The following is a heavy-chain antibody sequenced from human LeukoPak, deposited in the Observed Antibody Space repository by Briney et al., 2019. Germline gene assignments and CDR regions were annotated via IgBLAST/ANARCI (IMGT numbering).Heavy chain of an antibody. D-gene: IGHD3-10*01. CDR1: GGSISSYY. J-gene: IGHJ4*02. CDR3: AREFYGSGSYGGNFDY. Sequence: SETLSLTCTVSGGSISSYYWSWIRQPAGKGLEWIGRIYTSGSTNYNPSLKSRVTMSVDTSKNQFPLKLSSVTAADTAVYYCAREFYGSGSYGGNFDYWGQGTLVTVSS. V-gene: IGHV4-4*07. CDR2: IYTSGST.